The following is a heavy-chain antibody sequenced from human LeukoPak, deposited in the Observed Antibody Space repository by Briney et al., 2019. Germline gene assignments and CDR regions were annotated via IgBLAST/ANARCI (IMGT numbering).Heavy chain of an antibody. CDR1: GGTFSSYA. CDR3: ARGDSSGYGWFDP. Sequence: ASVKVSCKASGGTFSSYAISWVRQAPGQGLEWMGGIIPIFGTANYAQKFQGRVTITADESTSTAYMELSSLRSEDTAVYYCARGDSSGYGWFDPWGQGTLVTVSS. J-gene: IGHJ5*02. V-gene: IGHV1-69*01. D-gene: IGHD3-22*01. CDR2: IIPIFGTA.